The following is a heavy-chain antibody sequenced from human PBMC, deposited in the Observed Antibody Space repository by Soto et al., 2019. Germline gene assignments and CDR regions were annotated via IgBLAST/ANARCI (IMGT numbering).Heavy chain of an antibody. V-gene: IGHV1-2*02. CDR2: INPNSGGT. D-gene: IGHD2-2*01. CDR3: ARDTSHYFDH. Sequence: ASVKVSCKASGYTFTGYYMHWVRQAPGQGLEWMGWINPNSGGTNYAQKFQGRVTMTRDTSISTAYMELGRRRSDDTAVYFCARDTSHYFDHWGQGILVTVSS. J-gene: IGHJ4*02. CDR1: GYTFTGYY.